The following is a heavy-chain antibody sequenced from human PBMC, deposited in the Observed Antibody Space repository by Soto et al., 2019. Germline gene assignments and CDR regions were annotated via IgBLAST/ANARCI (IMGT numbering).Heavy chain of an antibody. V-gene: IGHV3-48*03. Sequence: EVQLVESGGGLVQPGGSLRLSCAASGFTFSSYEMNWVRQAPGKGLEWVSYISSSGSTIYYADSVMGRFTISRDNAKNSLDLKMNSLRAGDTAVYYCARDRGNYDFWSSYSDYWGQGTLVTVSS. CDR3: ARDRGNYDFWSSYSDY. J-gene: IGHJ4*02. D-gene: IGHD3-3*01. CDR2: ISSSGSTI. CDR1: GFTFSSYE.